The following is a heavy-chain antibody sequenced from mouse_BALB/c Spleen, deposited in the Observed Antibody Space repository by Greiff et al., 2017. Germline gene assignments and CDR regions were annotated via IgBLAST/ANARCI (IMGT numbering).Heavy chain of an antibody. J-gene: IGHJ4*01. CDR1: GFTFNTYA. Sequence: EVMLVESGGGLVQPKGSLKLSCAASGFTFNTYAMNWVRQAPGKGLEWVARIRSKSNNYATYYADSVKDRFTISRDDSQSMLYLQMNNLKTEDTAMYYCVRRGGAMDYWGQGTSVTVSS. CDR2: IRSKSNNYAT. CDR3: VRRGGAMDY. V-gene: IGHV10-1*02.